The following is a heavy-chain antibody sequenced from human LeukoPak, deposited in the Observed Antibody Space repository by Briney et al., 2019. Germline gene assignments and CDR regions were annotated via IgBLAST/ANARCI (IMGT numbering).Heavy chain of an antibody. CDR2: ISGSGGST. J-gene: IGHJ4*02. CDR1: GLTFSNYA. Sequence: GGSLRLSCAASGLTFSNYAMTWVRQAPGKGLEWVSGISGSGGSTYYADFVKGRFTISRDNSKSTLYLQMNSLRAVDTAVFYCATTLSYSSGWVYWGQGALVTVSS. CDR3: ATTLSYSSGWVY. V-gene: IGHV3-23*01. D-gene: IGHD6-19*01.